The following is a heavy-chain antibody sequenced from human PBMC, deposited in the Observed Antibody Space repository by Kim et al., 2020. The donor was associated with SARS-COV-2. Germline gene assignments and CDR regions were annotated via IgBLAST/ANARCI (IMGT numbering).Heavy chain of an antibody. V-gene: IGHV3-23*01. D-gene: IGHD3-22*01. CDR3: AKGTYYYDSSGYLPNY. J-gene: IGHJ4*02. Sequence: SVKGRFTISRDNSKNTLYLQMNSLRAEDTAVYYCAKGTYYYDSSGYLPNYWGQGTLVTVSS.